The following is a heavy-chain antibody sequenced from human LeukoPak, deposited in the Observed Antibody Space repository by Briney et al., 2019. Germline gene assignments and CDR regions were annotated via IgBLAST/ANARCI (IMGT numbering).Heavy chain of an antibody. J-gene: IGHJ4*02. CDR3: ARTSPVTANFDS. V-gene: IGHV3-23*01. CDR1: GFTFSTYA. Sequence: PGGSLRLSCAASGFTFSTYAMSWVRQAPGKGLEWVSAIDGSGTITYYADSVKGRFAISRDNSKNTLYLQMNSLRPEDTAAYSCARTSPVTANFDSWGQGTLVIVSS. D-gene: IGHD4-11*01. CDR2: IDGSGTIT.